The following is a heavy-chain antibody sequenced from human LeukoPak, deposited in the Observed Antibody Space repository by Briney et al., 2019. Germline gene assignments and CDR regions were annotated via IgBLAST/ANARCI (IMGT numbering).Heavy chain of an antibody. Sequence: GGSLRLSCTVSGFTFSNYAMSWVRQAPGKGLEWVSYISSSGSTIYYADSVKGRFTISRDNAKNSLYLQMNSLRAEDTAVYYCARDREVFGRDGKGSDYWGQGTLVTVSS. V-gene: IGHV3-11*01. J-gene: IGHJ4*02. CDR3: ARDREVFGRDGKGSDY. CDR1: GFTFSNYA. CDR2: ISSSGSTI. D-gene: IGHD3-10*01.